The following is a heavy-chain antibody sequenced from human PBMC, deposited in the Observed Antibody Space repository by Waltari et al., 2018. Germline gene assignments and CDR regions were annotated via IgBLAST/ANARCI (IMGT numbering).Heavy chain of an antibody. Sequence: QVQLQQWGAGLLKPSETLSLTCAVHGGSFSGYYWSWIRQPPGKGREWIGEINHSGSTNYNPSLKSRVTISVDTSKNQFSLKLSSVTAADTAVYYCARRGEKGSSWYSVNEYWFDPWGQGTLVTVSS. CDR3: ARRGEKGSSWYSVNEYWFDP. CDR2: INHSGST. CDR1: GGSFSGYY. D-gene: IGHD6-13*01. J-gene: IGHJ5*02. V-gene: IGHV4-34*01.